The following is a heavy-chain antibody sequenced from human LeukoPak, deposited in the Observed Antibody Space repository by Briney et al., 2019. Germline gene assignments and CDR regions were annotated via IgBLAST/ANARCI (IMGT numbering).Heavy chain of an antibody. Sequence: SETLSLTCTVSGGSISSSSYYWGWIRQPPGTGLEWIGSIYYSGSTYYNPSLKSRVTISVDTSKNQFSLKLSSVTAADTAVYYCARDIVLMVYAPPPFWFDPWGQGTLVTVSS. CDR3: ARDIVLMVYAPPPFWFDP. CDR2: IYYSGST. CDR1: GGSISSSSYY. J-gene: IGHJ5*02. D-gene: IGHD2-8*01. V-gene: IGHV4-39*02.